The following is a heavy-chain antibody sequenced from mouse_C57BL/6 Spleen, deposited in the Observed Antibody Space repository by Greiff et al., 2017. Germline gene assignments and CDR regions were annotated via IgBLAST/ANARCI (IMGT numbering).Heavy chain of an antibody. CDR1: GFPFSDYG. D-gene: IGHD1-1*02. CDR2: ISSGSSTI. CDR3: AKGWAEHY. V-gene: IGHV5-17*01. J-gene: IGHJ2*01. Sequence: EVKLMESGGGLVQPGGSLKLSCAASGFPFSDYGMHWVRQAPEKGLEWVAYISSGSSTIYYADTVKGRFTISRDHAKNTLFLQMTSLRSEDTAKYYCAKGWAEHYRGQGTTLPASS.